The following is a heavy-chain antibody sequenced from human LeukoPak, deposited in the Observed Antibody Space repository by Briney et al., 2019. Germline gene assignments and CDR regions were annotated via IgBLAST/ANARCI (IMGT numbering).Heavy chain of an antibody. J-gene: IGHJ4*02. D-gene: IGHD5-12*01. CDR1: AGSISSNSHH. CDR2: VYYGRTT. V-gene: IGHV4-39*01. Sequence: SETLSLTCTVSAGSISSNSHHWGWIRQSPGKGLEWIGSVYYGRTTYYNPSLNSRVTISIVTSKNQFSLQLNSVTAADTAVYYCVRHDGRGGATMGALDSWGQGSLVTVTS. CDR3: VRHDGRGGATMGALDS.